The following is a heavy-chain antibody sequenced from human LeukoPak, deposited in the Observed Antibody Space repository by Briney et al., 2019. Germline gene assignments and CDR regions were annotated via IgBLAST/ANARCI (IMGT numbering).Heavy chain of an antibody. Sequence: SVKVSCKASGGTFSSYAISWVRQAPGQGLEWMGGIIPIFGTANYAQKFQGRVTITADESTSTAYMELSSLRSEDTAVYYCTRDRIAAAGRGYYYYYGMDVWGKGTTVTVSS. CDR1: GGTFSSYA. V-gene: IGHV1-69*01. CDR3: TRDRIAAAGRGYYYYYGMDV. D-gene: IGHD6-13*01. J-gene: IGHJ6*04. CDR2: IIPIFGTA.